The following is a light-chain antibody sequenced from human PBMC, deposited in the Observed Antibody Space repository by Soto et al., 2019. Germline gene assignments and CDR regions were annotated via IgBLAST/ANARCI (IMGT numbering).Light chain of an antibody. CDR3: QPSYSTPWT. CDR2: AAS. CDR1: PSIRTH. Sequence: DVQMTQSQSSLSASVRAIVTITCRANPSIRTHLSWYQHKPGKAPKLLVYAASSLQSGVPSRFSGSGSGTVFTLTITSLQPEDFATYYGQPSYSTPWTVGQGTKVDIK. V-gene: IGKV1-39*01. J-gene: IGKJ1*01.